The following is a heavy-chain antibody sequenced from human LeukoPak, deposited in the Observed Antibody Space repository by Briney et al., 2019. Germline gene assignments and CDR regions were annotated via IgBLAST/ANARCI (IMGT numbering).Heavy chain of an antibody. CDR1: GFTVSSNY. Sequence: GGSLRLSCAASGFTVSSNYMSWVRQAPGKGLEWVSVIYSGGSTYYADSVKGRFTISGDNSKNTLYLQMNSLRAEDTAVYYCASRTTASYFDLWGRGTLVTVSS. D-gene: IGHD4-11*01. J-gene: IGHJ2*01. CDR3: ASRTTASYFDL. CDR2: IYSGGST. V-gene: IGHV3-53*01.